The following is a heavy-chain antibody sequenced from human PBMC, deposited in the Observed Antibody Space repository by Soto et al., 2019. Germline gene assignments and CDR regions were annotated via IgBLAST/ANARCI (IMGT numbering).Heavy chain of an antibody. CDR2: ISAYNGNT. Sequence: ASVKVSCKASGYTFTSYGISWVRQAAGQGLEWMGWISAYNGNTNYAQKLQGRVTMTTDTSTSTAYMELRSLRSDDTAVYYCARVARHYYDSSGYSSGAFDIWGQGTMVTVSS. V-gene: IGHV1-18*04. D-gene: IGHD3-22*01. CDR3: ARVARHYYDSSGYSSGAFDI. J-gene: IGHJ3*02. CDR1: GYTFTSYG.